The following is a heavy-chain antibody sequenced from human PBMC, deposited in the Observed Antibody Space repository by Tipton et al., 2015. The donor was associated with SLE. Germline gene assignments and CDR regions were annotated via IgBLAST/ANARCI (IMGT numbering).Heavy chain of an antibody. CDR1: GFTFSSYA. V-gene: IGHV3-30*04. CDR2: ISYDGSHK. Sequence: LRLSCAASGFTFSSYAMHWVRQAPGKGLEWVAVISYDGSHKYYADSVKGRFTISRDNSKNSLYLQMNSLRLEDTAMYYCARDEHGARGRHHWGQGTLVTVSS. J-gene: IGHJ5*02. CDR3: ARDEHGARGRHH. D-gene: IGHD3-16*01.